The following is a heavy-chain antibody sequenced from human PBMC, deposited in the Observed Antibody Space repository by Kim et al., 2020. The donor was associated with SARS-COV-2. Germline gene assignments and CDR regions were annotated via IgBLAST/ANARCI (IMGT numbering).Heavy chain of an antibody. D-gene: IGHD3-10*01. CDR2: IIPILGIA. Sequence: SVKVSCKASGGTFSSYAISWVRQAPGQGLEWMGRIIPILGIANYAQKFQGRVTITADKSTSTAYMELSSLRSEDTAVYYCARDRDYYGSGIPIPSFDYYYGMDVWGQGTTVTVSS. CDR1: GGTFSSYA. J-gene: IGHJ6*02. V-gene: IGHV1-69*04. CDR3: ARDRDYYGSGIPIPSFDYYYGMDV.